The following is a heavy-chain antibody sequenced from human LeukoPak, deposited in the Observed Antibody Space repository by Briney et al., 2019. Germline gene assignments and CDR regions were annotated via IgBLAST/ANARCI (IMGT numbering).Heavy chain of an antibody. CDR2: IYYRGRT. J-gene: IGHJ6*02. Sequence: PSETLSLTCNVSGGSTTSYYLGWIRQPPGKGLEWIGHIYYRGRTTYSPALKSRVTMSVDTSKNQVSLKLNSVTAADTAVYYCARTMVAADFYGMDVWGQGTTVTVSS. D-gene: IGHD2-15*01. CDR3: ARTMVAADFYGMDV. V-gene: IGHV4-59*08. CDR1: GGSTTSYY.